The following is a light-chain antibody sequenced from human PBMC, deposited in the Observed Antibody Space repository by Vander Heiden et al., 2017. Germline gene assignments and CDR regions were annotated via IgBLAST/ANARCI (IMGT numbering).Light chain of an antibody. V-gene: IGKV3-15*01. CDR2: GAS. CDR1: QSVSSN. CDR3: QQYNNGPTYT. Sequence: EIVMTQSPATLSVSPGERATISCRASQSVSSNLAWYQQKPGQAPRLLIYGASTRATGIPARFSGSGSGTEFTLTISSLQSEDFAVYYCQQYNNGPTYTFGQGTKLEIK. J-gene: IGKJ2*01.